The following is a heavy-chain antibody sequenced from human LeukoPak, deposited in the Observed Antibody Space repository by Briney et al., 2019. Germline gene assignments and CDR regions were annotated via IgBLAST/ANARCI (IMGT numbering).Heavy chain of an antibody. CDR2: IKQDGSEK. V-gene: IGHV3-7*01. Sequence: GGSLRLSCAASGFTFSSYWMSWVRQAPGKGLEWVANIKQDGSEKYYVDSVKGRFTISRDNAKNSLYLQMNSLRAEDAAVYYCARDSLIYSSGWPCYGMDVWGQGTTVTVSS. CDR1: GFTFSSYW. D-gene: IGHD6-19*01. CDR3: ARDSLIYSSGWPCYGMDV. J-gene: IGHJ6*02.